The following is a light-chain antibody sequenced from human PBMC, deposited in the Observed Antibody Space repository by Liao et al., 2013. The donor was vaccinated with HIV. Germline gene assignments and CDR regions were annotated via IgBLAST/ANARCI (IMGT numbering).Light chain of an antibody. CDR2: QDS. CDR1: NLGDKY. CDR3: QSGDISGTYVI. J-gene: IGLJ2*01. V-gene: IGLV3-25*03. Sequence: SFELTQPPSVSVSPGQTASITCSGDNLGDKYACWYQQKPGQSPVLVIYQDSKRPSGIPERFSGSSSGTTVTLTISGVHAEDEADYYCQSGDISGTYVIFGGGTKLTVL.